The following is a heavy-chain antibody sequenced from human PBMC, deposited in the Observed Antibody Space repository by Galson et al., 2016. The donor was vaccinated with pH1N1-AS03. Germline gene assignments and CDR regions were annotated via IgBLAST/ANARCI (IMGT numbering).Heavy chain of an antibody. V-gene: IGHV3-48*03. CDR2: ISYSGDTE. D-gene: IGHD6-13*01. CDR1: GFPFSGYE. CDR3: AKDRSSWPPGWGSVDS. Sequence: SLRLSCAASGFPFSGYEMNWVRQAPGKRLEWISYISYSGDTENYADSVKGRFSISRDNAKNSLYLQMSALRPEDTAVYYCAKDRSSWPPGWGSVDSWGQGTLVTVSS. J-gene: IGHJ4*02.